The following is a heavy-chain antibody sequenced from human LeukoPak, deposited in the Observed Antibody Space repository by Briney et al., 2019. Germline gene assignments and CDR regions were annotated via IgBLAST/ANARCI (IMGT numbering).Heavy chain of an antibody. D-gene: IGHD1-26*01. J-gene: IGHJ4*02. CDR2: IIPIFGTA. CDR3: AREGGSGSYVDY. Sequence: GASVKVSCKPSGYPFITHYIHWVRQAPGQGLEWMGGIIPIFGTANYAQKFQGRVTITADESTSTAYMELSSLRSEDTAVYYCAREGGSGSYVDYWGQGTLVTVSS. V-gene: IGHV1-69*13. CDR1: GYPFITHY.